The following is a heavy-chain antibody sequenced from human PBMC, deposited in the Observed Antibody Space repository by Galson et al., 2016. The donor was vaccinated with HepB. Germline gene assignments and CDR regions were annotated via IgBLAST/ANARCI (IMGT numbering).Heavy chain of an antibody. CDR1: GFTFSTYW. D-gene: IGHD6-19*01. Sequence: SLRLSCAASGFTFSTYWMTWVRQAPGKGLEWVANITQDGSAKYYVDSVKGRFTISRDNAKNSLYLQMNSLRAEDTAVYYCARHFRMEVAGKYYFCGFDLWGQGTTVIVSS. J-gene: IGHJ6*02. V-gene: IGHV3-7*04. CDR2: ITQDGSAK. CDR3: ARHFRMEVAGKYYFCGFDL.